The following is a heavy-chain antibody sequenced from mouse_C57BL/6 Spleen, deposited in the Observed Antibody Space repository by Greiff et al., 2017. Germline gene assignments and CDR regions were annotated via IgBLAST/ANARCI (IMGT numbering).Heavy chain of an antibody. D-gene: IGHD5-5*01. V-gene: IGHV7-1*01. J-gene: IGHJ4*01. CDR1: GFTFSDFY. CDR2: SRNKANDYTT. CDR3: ARDLPHYAMDY. Sequence: EVQGVESGGGLVQSGRSLRLSCATSGFTFSDFYMEWVRQAPGKGLEWIAASRNKANDYTTEYSASVKGRFIVSRDTSQSILYLQMNALRAEDTAIYYCARDLPHYAMDYWGQGTSVTVSS.